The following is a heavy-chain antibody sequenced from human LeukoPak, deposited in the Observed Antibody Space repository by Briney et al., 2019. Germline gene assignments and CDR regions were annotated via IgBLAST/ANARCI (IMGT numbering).Heavy chain of an antibody. D-gene: IGHD1-26*01. CDR3: ARGRAVGATSGEAEDY. J-gene: IGHJ4*02. CDR1: GDSITTNNYY. Sequence: SETLSLTCSVSGDSITTNNYYWGWIRQPPGKGPEWIGSIYYSGSTNYNPSLKSRVTISVDTSKNQFSLKLSSVTAADTAVYYCARGRAVGATSGEAEDYWGQGTLVTVSS. CDR2: IYYSGST. V-gene: IGHV4-39*07.